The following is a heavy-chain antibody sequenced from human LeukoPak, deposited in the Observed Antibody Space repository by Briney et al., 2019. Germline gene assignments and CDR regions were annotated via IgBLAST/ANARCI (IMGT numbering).Heavy chain of an antibody. D-gene: IGHD6-13*01. CDR3: ARHSGSSSWYHPVYYYYMDV. Sequence: PGESLKISCEVSGYSFTNYWIGWVRQMPGKGLEWMGIIYPGDSDTRYSPSFQGQVTISADKSISTAYLQWSSLKASDTAMYYCARHSGSSSWYHPVYYYYMDVWGKGTTVTVSS. CDR2: IYPGDSDT. J-gene: IGHJ6*03. V-gene: IGHV5-51*01. CDR1: GYSFTNYW.